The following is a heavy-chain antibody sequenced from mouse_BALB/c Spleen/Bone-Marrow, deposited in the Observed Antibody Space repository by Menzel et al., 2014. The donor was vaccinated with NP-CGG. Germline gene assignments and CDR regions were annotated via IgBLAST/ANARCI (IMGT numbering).Heavy chain of an antibody. D-gene: IGHD4-1*01. V-gene: IGHV5-9-3*01. CDR1: GFTFSRYA. Sequence: VQLKESGGGLVKPGGSLKLSCAASGFTFSRYAMSWVRQTPEKRLEWVATIISGSYTYYPDSVKGRFTISRDNAKNTLYLQMSSLRSEDAAMYYCTRELTGAWFAYWGQGTLVTVSA. J-gene: IGHJ3*01. CDR3: TRELTGAWFAY. CDR2: IISGSYT.